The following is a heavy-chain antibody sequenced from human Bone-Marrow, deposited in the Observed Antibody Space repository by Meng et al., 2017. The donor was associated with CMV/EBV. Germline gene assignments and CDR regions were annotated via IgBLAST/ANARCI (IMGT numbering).Heavy chain of an antibody. CDR2: INPNGGAT. J-gene: IGHJ5*01. CDR1: GYTFIDYC. Sequence: SVKVSRKNSGYTFIDYCMHWVRQAPGQGLEWLGWINPNGGATNYAQKFQGRVTMTSDTSIDTAYMELSRLRSDPTAVYYCARAHGYSGSYYVYNWFDSWGHGTRVTVSS. CDR3: ARAHGYSGSYYVYNWFDS. V-gene: IGHV1-2*02. D-gene: IGHD1-26*01.